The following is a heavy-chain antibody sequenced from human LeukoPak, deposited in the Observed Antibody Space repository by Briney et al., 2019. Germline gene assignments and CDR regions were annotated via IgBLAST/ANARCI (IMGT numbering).Heavy chain of an antibody. J-gene: IGHJ5*02. CDR1: GYTFTNYW. V-gene: IGHV5-51*01. CDR3: ARRQGNNWFDP. Sequence: SLKISCKASGYTFTNYWNGWGLQMPGEGLEWGGIIFPSDCDTSYNPSLQGQVTISADTSISTAFLQWSILTASATAMYYCARRQGNNWFDPWGQGTLVSVSS. CDR2: IFPSDCDT.